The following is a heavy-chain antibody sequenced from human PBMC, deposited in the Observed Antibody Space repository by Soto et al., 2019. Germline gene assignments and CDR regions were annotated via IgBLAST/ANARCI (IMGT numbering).Heavy chain of an antibody. CDR3: ARRYCTSTSCYYFDL. D-gene: IGHD2-2*01. V-gene: IGHV1-46*01. J-gene: IGHJ4*02. CDR2: INPSGGIT. CDR1: GYTFTSSY. Sequence: ASVKVSCKASGYTFTSSYIHWVRQAPGQGLEWMGIINPSGGITSYAQKFQGRVTMTRDTSTSTVYMELSNLTSDDTAIYYCARRYCTSTSCYYFDLWSQGTLVTVSS.